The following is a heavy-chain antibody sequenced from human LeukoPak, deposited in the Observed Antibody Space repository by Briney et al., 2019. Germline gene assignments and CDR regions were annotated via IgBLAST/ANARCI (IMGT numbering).Heavy chain of an antibody. J-gene: IGHJ4*02. D-gene: IGHD4-17*01. Sequence: GGSLRLSCAASGFTFSSYWMSWVRQAPGKGLEWVANIKQDGSEKYYVDSVKGRFTISRDNAKNSLYLQMNSLRAEDTAVYYCARDPRPYGDSHYFDYWGQGTLVTVSS. CDR3: ARDPRPYGDSHYFDY. CDR1: GFTFSSYW. V-gene: IGHV3-7*01. CDR2: IKQDGSEK.